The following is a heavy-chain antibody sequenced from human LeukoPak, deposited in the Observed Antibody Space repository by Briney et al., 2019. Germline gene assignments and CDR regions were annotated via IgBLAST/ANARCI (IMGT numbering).Heavy chain of an antibody. CDR1: GLTFSNCG. J-gene: IGHJ3*02. Sequence: GGSLRLSCVASGLTFSNCGMTWVRQAPGKGLECVAAIGTTEAYTYYVDSVKGRFTISRDNAKNSLYLQMNSLRDEDTAVYYCARDLSGRYAFDIWGQGTMVTVSS. CDR3: ARDLSGRYAFDI. V-gene: IGHV3-21*01. D-gene: IGHD3-10*01. CDR2: IGTTEAYT.